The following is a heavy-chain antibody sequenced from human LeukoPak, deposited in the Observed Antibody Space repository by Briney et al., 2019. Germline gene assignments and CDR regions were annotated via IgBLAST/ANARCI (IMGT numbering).Heavy chain of an antibody. CDR2: INPNSGGT. CDR3: ASPYSSSWYSYFQH. V-gene: IGHV1-2*02. Sequence: ASVKVSCKASGYTFTGYYMHWVRQAPGQGLEWMGWINPNSGGTNYVQKFQGRVTTTRDTSISTAYMELSRLRSDDTAVYYCASPYSSSWYSYFQHWGQGTLVTVSS. D-gene: IGHD6-13*01. CDR1: GYTFTGYY. J-gene: IGHJ1*01.